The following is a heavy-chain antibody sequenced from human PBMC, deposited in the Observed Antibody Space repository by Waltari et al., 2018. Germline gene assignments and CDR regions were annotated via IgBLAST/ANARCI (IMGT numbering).Heavy chain of an antibody. D-gene: IGHD3-9*01. J-gene: IGHJ6*02. Sequence: VQLVESGGGVVQPGRSLRLSCAASRLTAPFRDYGMNWVRQAPGKGLVWGSRIKMDGSTTDYADSVKGRFTISRDNAKNRLYLHMNSLRTEDTAVYYCAKVGILTGYNYGIDVWGQGTTVTVSS. CDR3: AKVGILTGYNYGIDV. V-gene: IGHV3-74*02. CDR2: IKMDGSTT. CDR1: RLTAPFRDYG.